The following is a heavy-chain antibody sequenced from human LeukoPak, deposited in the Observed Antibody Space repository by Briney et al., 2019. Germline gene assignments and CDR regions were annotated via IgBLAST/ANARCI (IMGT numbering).Heavy chain of an antibody. V-gene: IGHV1-2*02. CDR1: GYTFTGYY. CDR2: IHPSSGVA. D-gene: IGHD1-7*01. CDR3: ARSPPIWNYVDYFDY. J-gene: IGHJ4*02. Sequence: GASVKVSCKASGYTFTGYYMHWVRQAPGQGLEWLGWIHPSSGVAKLPQRFQGRVTMARDTSITTAYMELSSLRSDDTAVYYCARSPPIWNYVDYFDYWGQGVLVSVSS.